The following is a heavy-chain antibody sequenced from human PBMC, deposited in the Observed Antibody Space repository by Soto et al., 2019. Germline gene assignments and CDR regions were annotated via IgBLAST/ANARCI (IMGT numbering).Heavy chain of an antibody. D-gene: IGHD3-22*01. CDR2: IYTSGST. J-gene: IGHJ6*02. CDR1: GGSISSYY. V-gene: IGHV4-4*07. CDR3: ARTLMIGYHMDV. Sequence: SETLSLTCTVSGGSISSYYWSWIRQPAGKGLEWIGRIYTSGSTNYNPSLKSRVTISVDRSTNQFSLTLTSVTAADTAVYYCARTLMIGYHMDVWGQGTTVTVSS.